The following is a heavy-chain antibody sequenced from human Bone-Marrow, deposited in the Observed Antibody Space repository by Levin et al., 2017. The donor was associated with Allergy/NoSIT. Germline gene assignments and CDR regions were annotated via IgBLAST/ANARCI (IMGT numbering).Heavy chain of an antibody. Sequence: RGESLKISCAASGFTVSRNYMSWVRQAPGKGLEGVSIIYSGGDTYYTDSVKGRFTISRDNSKNTLYLQMNSLRAEDTAVYYCATSPASGYWGQGTLVTVSS. J-gene: IGHJ4*02. CDR2: IYSGGDT. CDR3: ATSPASGY. CDR1: GFTVSRNY. V-gene: IGHV3-53*01.